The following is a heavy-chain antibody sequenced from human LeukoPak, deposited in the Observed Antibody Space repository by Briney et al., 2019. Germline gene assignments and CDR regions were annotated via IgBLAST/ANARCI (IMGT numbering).Heavy chain of an antibody. V-gene: IGHV1-2*02. CDR3: ARDRGAARPYYFDY. CDR2: INPNSGGT. Sequence: ASVKVSCKASGYTFTGYYMHWVRQAPGQGLEWMGWINPNSGGTNYAQKFQGRVTMTRDTSISTAYMELSRLRSDDTAVYYCARDRGAARPYYFDYWGQGTLVTVSS. CDR1: GYTFTGYY. J-gene: IGHJ4*02. D-gene: IGHD6-6*01.